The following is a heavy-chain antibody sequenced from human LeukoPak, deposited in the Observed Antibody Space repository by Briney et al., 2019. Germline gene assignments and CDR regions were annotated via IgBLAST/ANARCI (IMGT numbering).Heavy chain of an antibody. D-gene: IGHD6-13*01. CDR2: IYYSGST. Sequence: SETLSLACTVSGGSISSYYWSWLRQPPGKGLEWIGYIYYSGSTNYNPSLKSRVTISVDTSKNQFSLKLSSVTAADTAVYYCARASGSSWYFDHWGQGTLVTVSS. J-gene: IGHJ4*02. CDR1: GGSISSYY. CDR3: ARASGSSWYFDH. V-gene: IGHV4-59*01.